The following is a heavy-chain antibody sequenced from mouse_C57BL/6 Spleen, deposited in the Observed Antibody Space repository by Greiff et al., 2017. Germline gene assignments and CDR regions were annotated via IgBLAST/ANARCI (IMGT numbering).Heavy chain of an antibody. J-gene: IGHJ4*01. CDR3: ARGPPGRDAMDY. V-gene: IGHV5-17*01. D-gene: IGHD3-3*01. Sequence: EVKVVESGGGLVKPGGSLKLSCAASGITFSDYGMHWVRQAPEKGLEWVAYISSGSSTIYYADTVKGRFTISRDNAKNTLFLQMTSLRSEDTAMYYCARGPPGRDAMDYWGQGTSVTVSS. CDR1: GITFSDYG. CDR2: ISSGSSTI.